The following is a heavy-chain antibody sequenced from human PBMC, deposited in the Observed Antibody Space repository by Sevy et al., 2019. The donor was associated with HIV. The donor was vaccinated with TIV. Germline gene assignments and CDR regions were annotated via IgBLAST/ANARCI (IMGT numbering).Heavy chain of an antibody. D-gene: IGHD3-10*01. CDR2: IYYSGST. CDR3: ARARFTLSPSGITMVRAYGMDA. V-gene: IGHV4-30-4*01. Sequence: SETLSLTCTVSGGSISSGDYYWSWIRQPPGKGLEWIGYIYYSGSTYYNPSLKSRVTISVDTSKNQFSLKLSSVTAADTAVYYCARARFTLSPSGITMVRAYGMDAWGQGTTVTVSS. CDR1: GGSISSGDYY. J-gene: IGHJ6*02.